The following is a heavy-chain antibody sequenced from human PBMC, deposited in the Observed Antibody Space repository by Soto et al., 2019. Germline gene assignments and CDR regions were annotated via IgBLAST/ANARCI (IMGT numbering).Heavy chain of an antibody. V-gene: IGHV4-31*03. CDR3: ARDRPYYFDCSGHSPSWSSDL. CDR2: IYYSGST. Sequence: PSETLYLTCTVSGGSISRGGYYWSWIRQHPGKGLEWIGYIYYSGSTYYNPSLKSRVTISVDTSKNQFSLKLSSVTAADTAVYYCARDRPYYFDCSGHSPSWSSDLCCPALFVTVS. CDR1: GGSISRGGYY. D-gene: IGHD3-22*01. J-gene: IGHJ2*01.